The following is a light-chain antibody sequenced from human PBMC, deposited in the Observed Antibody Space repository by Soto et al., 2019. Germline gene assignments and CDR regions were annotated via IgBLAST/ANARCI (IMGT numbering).Light chain of an antibody. CDR2: DVS. J-gene: IGLJ2*01. V-gene: IGLV2-8*01. CDR1: SSDVGAYNY. CDR3: SSHAGSSVV. Sequence: QSALTQPPSASGSPGQSVTISCTGTSSDVGAYNYVSWYQQHPGKAPQHIIYDVSKRSSGVPDRFFGSKSGNTASLTVSGLQAEDEADYYCSSHAGSSVVFGGGTKLTVL.